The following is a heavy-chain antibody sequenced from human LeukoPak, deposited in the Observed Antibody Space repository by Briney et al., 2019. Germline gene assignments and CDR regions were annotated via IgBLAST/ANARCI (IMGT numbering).Heavy chain of an antibody. CDR3: ARGVVAFDI. Sequence: SETLSLTCTVSGGSISSGGYYWSWIRQPPGKGLEWIGYIYHSGSTYYNPSLKSRVTISVDRSKNQFSLKLSSVTAADTAVYYCARGVVAFDIWGQGTMVTVSS. V-gene: IGHV4-30-2*01. CDR2: IYHSGST. J-gene: IGHJ3*02. D-gene: IGHD2-15*01. CDR1: GGSISSGGYY.